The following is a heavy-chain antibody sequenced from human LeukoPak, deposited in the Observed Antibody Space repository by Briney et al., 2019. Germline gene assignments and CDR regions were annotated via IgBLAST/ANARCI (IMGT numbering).Heavy chain of an antibody. CDR2: ISSSRSYI. J-gene: IGHJ4*02. CDR1: GFTFSRYS. V-gene: IGHV3-21*01. Sequence: PGGSLRLSCAASGFTFSRYSMNWVREAPGKGLEWVSSISSSRSYIYYADSVKGRFTISRDNAKNSLYLQMNSLRAEDTAVYYCARDKGITGRADYWGQGTLLTVSS. D-gene: IGHD1-20*01. CDR3: ARDKGITGRADY.